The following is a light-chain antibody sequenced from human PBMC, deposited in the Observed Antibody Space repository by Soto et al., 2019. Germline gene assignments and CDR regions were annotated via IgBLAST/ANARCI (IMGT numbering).Light chain of an antibody. J-gene: IGLJ3*02. CDR3: SSYTNTATVV. Sequence: QSALTQVAYVSGSPGQSITISCTGTSSDVGGRDFVSWYQQHPGKAPKLIIYNVNYRPSGVSDRFSGSKSGNTASLTISGLQADDEADDYCSSYTNTATVVFGGGTKLTV. V-gene: IGLV2-14*03. CDR1: SSDVGGRDF. CDR2: NVN.